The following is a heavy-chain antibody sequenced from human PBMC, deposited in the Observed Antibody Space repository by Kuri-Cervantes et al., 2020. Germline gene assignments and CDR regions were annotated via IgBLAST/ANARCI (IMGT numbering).Heavy chain of an antibody. D-gene: IGHD6-19*01. CDR2: IDWDDDK. V-gene: IGHV2-70D*14. J-gene: IGHJ4*02. CDR3: ARIAVAGTGVDY. CDR1: GFSLSTYGMR. Sequence: SGPTLVKPTQTLTLTCTFSGFSLSTYGMRVSWIRQPPGQALEWLARIDWDDDKFYSTSLKTRLTISKDTSKNQVVLTMTNMDPVDTATYYCARIAVAGTGVDYWGQGTLVTVSS.